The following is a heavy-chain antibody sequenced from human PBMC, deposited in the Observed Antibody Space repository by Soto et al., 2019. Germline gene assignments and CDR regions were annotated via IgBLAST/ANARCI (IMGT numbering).Heavy chain of an antibody. CDR1: GYTFTSYG. J-gene: IGHJ4*02. D-gene: IGHD3-16*02. CDR2: ISAYNGNT. Sequence: ASVKVSWKASGYTFTSYGISWVRQAPGQGLERMGWISAYNGNTNYAQKLQGRVTMTTDTSTSTAYMELRSLRSDDTAVYYCARSDYIWGSYRYTIDYWGQGTLVTVSS. CDR3: ARSDYIWGSYRYTIDY. V-gene: IGHV1-18*01.